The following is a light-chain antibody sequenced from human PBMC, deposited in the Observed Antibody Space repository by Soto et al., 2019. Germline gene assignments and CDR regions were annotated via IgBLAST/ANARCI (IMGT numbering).Light chain of an antibody. V-gene: IGKV3-20*01. Sequence: IVWTQSPVTLSLSPGEGATLSCRASQSVTGTNLAGYQRRAGQAPRLLIYDAVRRATGLPDRFSGSGSGKDFTLTISRLEPEDFAVYYCHKYGSSLGTFGQGTKVEI. CDR2: DAV. CDR1: QSVTGTN. CDR3: HKYGSSLGT. J-gene: IGKJ2*01.